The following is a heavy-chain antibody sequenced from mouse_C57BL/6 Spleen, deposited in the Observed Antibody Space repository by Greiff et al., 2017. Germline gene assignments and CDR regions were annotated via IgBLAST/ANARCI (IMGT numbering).Heavy chain of an antibody. J-gene: IGHJ4*01. Sequence: EVQLQQSGPELVKPGASVKMSCKASGYTFTDYNMHWVKQSHGKSLEWIGYINPNNGGTSYNQKFKGKATLTVNKSSSTAYMELRSLTSEDSAVYYCAGSNYVRYAMDYWGQGTSVTVSS. D-gene: IGHD2-5*01. CDR2: INPNNGGT. CDR1: GYTFTDYN. V-gene: IGHV1-22*01. CDR3: AGSNYVRYAMDY.